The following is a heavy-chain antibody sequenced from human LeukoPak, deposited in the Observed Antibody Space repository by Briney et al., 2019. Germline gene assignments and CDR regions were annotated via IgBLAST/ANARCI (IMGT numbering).Heavy chain of an antibody. D-gene: IGHD2/OR15-2a*01. CDR2: IYSAGDT. V-gene: IGHV3-53*01. CDR3: ARDSSSFPNYFDL. CDR1: GFTLGDNY. Sequence: PGGSLRLYCAASGFTLGDNYMSWVRQAPGKGLEWVSLIYSAGDTFYSDSVRGRFTISRDNSKNTLYLQMNSLRAEDTAFYYCARDSSSFPNYFDLWGQGTLVTVSS. J-gene: IGHJ4*02.